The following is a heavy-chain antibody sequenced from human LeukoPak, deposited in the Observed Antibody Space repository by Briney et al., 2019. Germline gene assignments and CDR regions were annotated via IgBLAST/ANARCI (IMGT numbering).Heavy chain of an antibody. CDR1: GGSISSGGYY. CDR2: IYYSGST. Sequence: PSQTLSLTCTVSGGSISSGGYYWSWIRQHQGKGLEWIGYIYYSGSTYYNPSLKSRVTISVDTSKNQFSLKLSSVTAADTAVYYCARLQWLVVFRAWDAFDIWGQGTMVTVSS. V-gene: IGHV4-31*03. J-gene: IGHJ3*02. CDR3: ARLQWLVVFRAWDAFDI. D-gene: IGHD6-19*01.